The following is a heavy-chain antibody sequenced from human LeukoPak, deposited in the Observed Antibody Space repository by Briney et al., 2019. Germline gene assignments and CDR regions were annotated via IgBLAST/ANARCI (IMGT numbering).Heavy chain of an antibody. V-gene: IGHV1-2*02. CDR2: INPNSGGT. CDR1: GYTFTGYH. Sequence: AASVKVSCKASGYTFTGYHMHWVRQAPGQELEWMGWINPNSGGTNYAQKFQGRVTMTRDTSISTAYMELSRLRSDDTAVYYCARALGIPRDYWGQGTLVTVSS. D-gene: IGHD3-16*01. CDR3: ARALGIPRDY. J-gene: IGHJ4*02.